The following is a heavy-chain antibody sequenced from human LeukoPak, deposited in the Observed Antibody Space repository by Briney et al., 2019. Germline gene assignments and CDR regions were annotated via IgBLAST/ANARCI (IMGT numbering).Heavy chain of an antibody. CDR2: INAGNGNT. V-gene: IGHV1-3*01. CDR1: GYTFTRYA. D-gene: IGHD6-19*01. CDR3: ARVAVYSSGWLGY. J-gene: IGHJ4*02. Sequence: ASVKVSCKASGYTFTRYAMHWVRQAPGQRLEWMGWINAGNGNTKYSQKFQGRVTITRDTSASTAYMELSSLRSEDTAVYYCARVAVYSSGWLGYWGQGTLVTVSS.